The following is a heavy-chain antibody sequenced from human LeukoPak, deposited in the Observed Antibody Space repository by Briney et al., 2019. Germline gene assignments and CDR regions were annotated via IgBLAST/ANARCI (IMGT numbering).Heavy chain of an antibody. CDR1: LFTFIRYV. Sequence: GRSLRLSCAASLFTFIRYVMHGVRQAPGKGLEGVAGIWYEGSNKYYADSVKGRFTISRDNSKNTLYLQMNSLRAEDTAVYYCARDRTSGYDWDDAFDIWGQGTMVTVSS. CDR3: ARDRTSGYDWDDAFDI. CDR2: IWYEGSNK. J-gene: IGHJ3*02. V-gene: IGHV3-33*01. D-gene: IGHD5-12*01.